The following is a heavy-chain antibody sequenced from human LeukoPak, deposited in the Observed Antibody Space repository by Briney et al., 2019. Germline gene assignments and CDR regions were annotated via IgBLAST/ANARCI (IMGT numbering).Heavy chain of an antibody. CDR1: GGSISSYY. CDR3: ARQNGYSSGWYSLSLPFDY. V-gene: IGHV4-59*08. CDR2: IYYSGST. J-gene: IGHJ4*02. Sequence: SETLSLTCTVSGGSISSYYWSWIRQPPGKGLEWIGYIYYSGSTDYNPSLKSRVTISVDTSKNQFSLKLSSVTAADTAVYYCARQNGYSSGWYSLSLPFDYWGQGTLVTVSS. D-gene: IGHD6-19*01.